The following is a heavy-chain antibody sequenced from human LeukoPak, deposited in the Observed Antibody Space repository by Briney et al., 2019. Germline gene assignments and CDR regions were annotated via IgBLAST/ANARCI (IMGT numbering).Heavy chain of an antibody. CDR1: DYTFSSYG. CDR3: ARQARGYSSAWYQFHFDY. Sequence: ASVKVSCKASDYTFSSYGICWVRQAPGQGLEWMGWINTYNGNTNYAQKFQGRVTMTTDTSTSTAYMELRSLRSDDTAVYYCARQARGYSSAWYQFHFDYWGQGTLVIVSS. V-gene: IGHV1-18*04. J-gene: IGHJ4*02. D-gene: IGHD6-19*01. CDR2: INTYNGNT.